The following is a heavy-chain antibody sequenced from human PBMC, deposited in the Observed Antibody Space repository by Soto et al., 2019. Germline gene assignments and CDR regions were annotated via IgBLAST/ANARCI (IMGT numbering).Heavy chain of an antibody. J-gene: IGHJ6*02. CDR3: AMVDVYVTPSPQDV. CDR1: GYSFTRYG. CDR2: INAYNGNT. Sequence: QVQLVQSGAEVKNPGASVKVSCKASGYSFTRYGIGWARQAPGQGLEWMGWINAYNGNTNYEQHLQGRLTLTTDTSTTTAYMELRSLRSNDTAIYYCAMVDVYVTPSPQDVWGQGTTVTVSS. D-gene: IGHD3-16*01. V-gene: IGHV1-18*01.